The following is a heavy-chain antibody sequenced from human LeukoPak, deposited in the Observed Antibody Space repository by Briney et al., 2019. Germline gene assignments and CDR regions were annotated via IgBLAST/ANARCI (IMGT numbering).Heavy chain of an antibody. J-gene: IGHJ6*03. V-gene: IGHV3-30*04. CDR3: ARDQSYGSGSYHYMDV. Sequence: SGGSLRLSCAASGFTFSSYAMHWVRKAPGKGLEWVAVISYDGSNKYYADSVKGRFTISRDNSKNTLYLQMNSLRAEDTAVYYCARDQSYGSGSYHYMDVWGKGTTVTVSS. CDR2: ISYDGSNK. D-gene: IGHD3-10*01. CDR1: GFTFSSYA.